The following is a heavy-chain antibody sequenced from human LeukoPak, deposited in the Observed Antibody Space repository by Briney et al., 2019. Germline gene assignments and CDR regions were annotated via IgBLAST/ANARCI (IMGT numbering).Heavy chain of an antibody. Sequence: SETLSLTCTVSGGSISSYYWSWIRQPPGKGLEWIGYIYYSGSTNYNPSLKSRVTISVDTSKNQFSLKLSSVTAADTAVYYCARQIYDSSGLYYFDYWGQGTLVTVSS. CDR1: GGSISSYY. V-gene: IGHV4-59*08. D-gene: IGHD3-22*01. CDR3: ARQIYDSSGLYYFDY. CDR2: IYYSGST. J-gene: IGHJ4*02.